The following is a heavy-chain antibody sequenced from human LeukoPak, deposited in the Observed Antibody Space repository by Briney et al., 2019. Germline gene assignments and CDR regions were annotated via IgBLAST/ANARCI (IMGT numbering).Heavy chain of an antibody. D-gene: IGHD1-26*01. J-gene: IGHJ3*02. CDR2: IYTSGST. CDR1: GGSISRGSYY. Sequence: PSETLSLTCTVSGGSISRGSYYWSWIRQPAGKGLEWIGRIYTSGSTNYNPSLKSRVTISVDTSKNQFSLKLSSVTAADTAVYYCARNLVGATAFDIWGQGTMVTVSS. V-gene: IGHV4-61*02. CDR3: ARNLVGATAFDI.